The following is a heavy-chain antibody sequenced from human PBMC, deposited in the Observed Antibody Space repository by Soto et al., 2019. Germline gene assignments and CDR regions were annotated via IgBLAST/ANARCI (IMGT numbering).Heavy chain of an antibody. Sequence: SQTLSLTCAISGDSVSRNNSAWNWIRQSPSRDLEWLGRTYYRSKWFNDYAVSVKSRITFNPDTSKNQFSLQLNSVTPEDTAVYYCARGWGMDVWGQGTTVTVSS. CDR1: GDSVSRNNSA. D-gene: IGHD6-13*01. CDR3: ARGWGMDV. CDR2: TYYRSKWFN. J-gene: IGHJ6*02. V-gene: IGHV6-1*01.